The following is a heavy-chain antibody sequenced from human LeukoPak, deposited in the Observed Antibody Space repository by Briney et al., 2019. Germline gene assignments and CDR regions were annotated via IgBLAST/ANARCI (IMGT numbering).Heavy chain of an antibody. V-gene: IGHV3-7*01. D-gene: IGHD1-1*01. CDR1: GFTFSSYG. CDR2: IKQDGSEK. Sequence: GGSLRLSCAASGFTFSSYGMHWVRQAPGKGLEWVANIKQDGSEKYYVDSVKGRFTISRDNAKNSLYLQMNSLRAEDTAVYYCARDFGPGTDAFDIWGQGTMVTVSS. J-gene: IGHJ3*02. CDR3: ARDFGPGTDAFDI.